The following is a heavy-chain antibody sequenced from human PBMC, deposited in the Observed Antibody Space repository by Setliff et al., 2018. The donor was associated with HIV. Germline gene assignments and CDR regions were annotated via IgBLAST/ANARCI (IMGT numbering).Heavy chain of an antibody. Sequence: SETLSLTCTVSGGSISSSGPGYYWGWVRQPPGGGLEWIGSVYYSGSTYYNPSLRSRVTISVDTSKNQVSLRLTSMAAADTAVYYCARTQPDTIFGVVTFDYWGQGKMVTVSS. J-gene: IGHJ4*02. V-gene: IGHV4-39*01. D-gene: IGHD3-3*01. CDR3: ARTQPDTIFGVVTFDY. CDR2: VYYSGST. CDR1: GGSISSSGPGYY.